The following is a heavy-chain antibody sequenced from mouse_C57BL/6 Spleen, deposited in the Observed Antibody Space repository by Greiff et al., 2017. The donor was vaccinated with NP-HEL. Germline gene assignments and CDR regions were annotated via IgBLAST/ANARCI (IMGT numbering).Heavy chain of an antibody. CDR1: GFTFSDYY. J-gene: IGHJ3*01. CDR2: INYDGSST. CDR3: ARGGVAGKWFAY. V-gene: IGHV5-16*01. Sequence: EVMLVESEGGLVQPGSSMKLSCTASGFTFSDYYMAWVRQVPEKGLEWVANINYDGSSTYYLDSLKSRFIISRDNAKNILYLQMSSLKSEDTATYYCARGGVAGKWFAYWGQGTLVTVSA. D-gene: IGHD6-1*01.